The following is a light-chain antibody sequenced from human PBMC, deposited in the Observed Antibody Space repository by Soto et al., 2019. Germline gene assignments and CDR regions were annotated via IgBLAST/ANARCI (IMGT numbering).Light chain of an antibody. CDR2: AAS. CDR1: QGVRSY. Sequence: DIQLTQSPSFLSASVGDRVTITCRASQGVRSYLAWYQQKPGKAPKLLIYAASTLQSGVPPRFSGSGSGTEFTLTISSLQPEDFATYYCQQLKGYPHLTFGQGTRREIK. J-gene: IGKJ5*01. CDR3: QQLKGYPHLT. V-gene: IGKV1-9*01.